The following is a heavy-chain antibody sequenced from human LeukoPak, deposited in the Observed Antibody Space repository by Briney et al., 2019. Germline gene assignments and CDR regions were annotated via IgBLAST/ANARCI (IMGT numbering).Heavy chain of an antibody. J-gene: IGHJ6*03. CDR1: GYTFTGYY. CDR3: ARDDGPYYYMDV. V-gene: IGHV1-2*02. CDR2: INPNSGGT. Sequence: ASVKVSCKASGYTFTGYYMHWVRQAPGQGLEWMGWINPNSGGTNYAQKFQGRVTMTRDTSISTAYMELSRLRPDDTAVYYCARDDGPYYYMDVWGKGTTVTVSS. D-gene: IGHD4-17*01.